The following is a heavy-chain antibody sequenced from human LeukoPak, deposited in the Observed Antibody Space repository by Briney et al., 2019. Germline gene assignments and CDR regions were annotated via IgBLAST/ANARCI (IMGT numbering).Heavy chain of an antibody. J-gene: IGHJ4*02. CDR1: GFTFSSYA. CDR3: ATRGVIVVVTAIRDY. V-gene: IGHV3-23*01. CDR2: ISGSGGST. Sequence: AGGSLRLSCAASGFTFSSYAMSWVRQAPGKGLEWVSAISGSGGSTYYADSVKGRFTISRGNSKNTLYLQMNSLRAEDTAVYYCATRGVIVVVTAIRDYWGQGTLVTVSS. D-gene: IGHD2-21*02.